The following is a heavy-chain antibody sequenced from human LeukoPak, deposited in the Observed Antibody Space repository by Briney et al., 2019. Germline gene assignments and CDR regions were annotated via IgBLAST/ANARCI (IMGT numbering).Heavy chain of an antibody. CDR3: AKARGYSGYDSLDY. D-gene: IGHD5-12*01. V-gene: IGHV3-23*01. CDR1: GFTFSTYA. Sequence: GGSLRLSCAASGFTFSTYAMSWVRQAPGTGLEWVSAISGSGGSTYYADSVKGRFTISRDKSKNTLYLQMNSLRAEDTAVYHCAKARGYSGYDSLDYWGQGTLVTVSS. J-gene: IGHJ4*02. CDR2: ISGSGGST.